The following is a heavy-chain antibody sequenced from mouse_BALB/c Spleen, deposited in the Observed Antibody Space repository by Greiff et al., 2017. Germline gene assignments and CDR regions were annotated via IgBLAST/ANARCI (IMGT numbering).Heavy chain of an antibody. Sequence: VQLQQSGAELVRPGVSVKISCKGSGYTFTDYAMHWVKQSHAKSLEWIGVISTYYGDASYNQKFKGKATMTVDKSSSTAYMELARLTSEDSAIYYCARDGAMDYWGQGTSVTVSS. CDR3: ARDGAMDY. CDR1: GYTFTDYA. D-gene: IGHD2-3*01. CDR2: ISTYYGDA. V-gene: IGHV1S137*01. J-gene: IGHJ4*01.